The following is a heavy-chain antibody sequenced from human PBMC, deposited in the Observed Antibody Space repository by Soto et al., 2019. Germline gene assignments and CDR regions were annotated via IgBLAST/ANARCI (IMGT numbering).Heavy chain of an antibody. Sequence: QVQLQESGPGLVKPSQTLSLTRTLSGGSISSGGYYWTWIPQHPGKGLEWIAYIYYSGSTYYNPSLKSRVTISVDTSKNQFSLKLSSVTAADTAVYYCARGGRRSPGMDVWGQGTTVTVSS. CDR2: IYYSGST. V-gene: IGHV4-31*03. CDR3: ARGGRRSPGMDV. CDR1: GGSISSGGYY. J-gene: IGHJ6*02.